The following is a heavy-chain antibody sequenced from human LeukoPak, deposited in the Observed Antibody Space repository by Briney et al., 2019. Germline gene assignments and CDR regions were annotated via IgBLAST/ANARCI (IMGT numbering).Heavy chain of an antibody. Sequence: GGSLRLSCAASGFTFSSYGMHWVRQAPGKGLEWVAFIRYDGSNKYYADSVKGRFTISRDNSKNTLYLQMNSLRAEDTAVYYCAKDFVGYCSGGSCYSFDYWAREPWSPSPQ. V-gene: IGHV3-30*02. CDR2: IRYDGSNK. CDR3: AKDFVGYCSGGSCYSFDY. CDR1: GFTFSSYG. D-gene: IGHD2-15*01. J-gene: IGHJ4*02.